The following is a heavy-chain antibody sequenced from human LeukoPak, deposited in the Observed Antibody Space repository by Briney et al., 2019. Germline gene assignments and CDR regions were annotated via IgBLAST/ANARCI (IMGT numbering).Heavy chain of an antibody. D-gene: IGHD2-15*01. Sequence: SVKVSCKASGGTFSSYAISWVRQAPGQGLEWMGGIIPIFGTANYAQKFQGRVTITADESTSTAYMELSSLRSEDTAVYYCARSNIVVVVAATSFDWFDPWGQGTLVTVSS. V-gene: IGHV1-69*13. CDR1: GGTFSSYA. CDR2: IIPIFGTA. CDR3: ARSNIVVVVAATSFDWFDP. J-gene: IGHJ5*02.